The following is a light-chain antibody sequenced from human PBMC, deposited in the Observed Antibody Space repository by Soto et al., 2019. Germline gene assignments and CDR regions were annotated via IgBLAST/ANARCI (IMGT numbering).Light chain of an antibody. CDR1: QSVSTY. Sequence: EIVLTQSPATLSLSPGERATLSCRSSQSVSTYLAWYQPKPGQAPRLLIYDASNRATGIPARFSGSGSGTDFTSNIRSLEPDDLAVYYCQQRSNWPPYTFGQGTKLEIK. J-gene: IGKJ2*01. CDR3: QQRSNWPPYT. V-gene: IGKV3-11*01. CDR2: DAS.